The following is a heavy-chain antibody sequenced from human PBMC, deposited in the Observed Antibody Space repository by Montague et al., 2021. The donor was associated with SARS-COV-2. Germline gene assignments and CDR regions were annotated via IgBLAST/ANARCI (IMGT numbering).Heavy chain of an antibody. CDR1: GFSLNTSGEG. J-gene: IGHJ6*02. Sequence: PALVKPTQTLTLTCTFSGFSLNTSGEGVGWVRQPPGGALESLARIDWDDAKFYNTSLKARLAVSKGASETQVVLKVTVLDPADTATYFCARVECGTVSSEEIWGQGIKVTVSS. CDR2: IDWDDAK. CDR3: ARVECGTVSSEEI. V-gene: IGHV2-70*04. D-gene: IGHD1-7*01.